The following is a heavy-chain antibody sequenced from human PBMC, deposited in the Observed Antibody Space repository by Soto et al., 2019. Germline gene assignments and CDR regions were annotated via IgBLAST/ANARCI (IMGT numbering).Heavy chain of an antibody. J-gene: IGHJ6*02. CDR1: GGSISSYY. CDR2: IYYSGST. Sequence: QVQLQESGPGLVKPSETLSLTCTVSGGSISSYYWSWIRQPPGKGLEWIGYIYYSGSTNYNPSLKSRVTISVDTSKNQFSLKLSSVTAADTAVYYCARVVANGPYDMDVWGQGTTVTVSS. CDR3: ARVVANGPYDMDV. V-gene: IGHV4-59*01. D-gene: IGHD1-1*01.